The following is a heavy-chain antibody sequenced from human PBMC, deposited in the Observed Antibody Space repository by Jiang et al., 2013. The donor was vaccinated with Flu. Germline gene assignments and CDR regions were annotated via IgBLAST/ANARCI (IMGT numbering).Heavy chain of an antibody. Sequence: GTFSSYAISWVRQAPGQGLEWMGGIIPIFGTANYAQKFQGRVTITADESTSTAYMELSSLRSEDTAVYYCARDLSKGVVVVAALEDYYYYGMDVWGQGTTVTVSS. CDR2: IIPIFGTA. CDR3: ARDLSKGVVVVAALEDYYYYGMDV. D-gene: IGHD2-15*01. CDR1: GTFSSYA. V-gene: IGHV1-69*01. J-gene: IGHJ6*02.